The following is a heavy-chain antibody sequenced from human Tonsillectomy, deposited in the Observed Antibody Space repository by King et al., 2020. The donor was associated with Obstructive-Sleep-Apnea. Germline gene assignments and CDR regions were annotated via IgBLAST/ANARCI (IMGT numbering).Heavy chain of an antibody. J-gene: IGHJ6*02. CDR1: GFTFSSYG. Sequence: VQLVESGGGVVQPGRSLRLSCAASGFTFSSYGMHWFRQAPGKGLEWVAVIWYDGSNKYYADSVKGRFTISRDNSKNTLYLQMNSLRAEDTAVYYCARSDMLDYYYGMDVWGQGTTVTVSS. V-gene: IGHV3-33*01. CDR3: ARSDMLDYYYGMDV. D-gene: IGHD2-8*01. CDR2: IWYDGSNK.